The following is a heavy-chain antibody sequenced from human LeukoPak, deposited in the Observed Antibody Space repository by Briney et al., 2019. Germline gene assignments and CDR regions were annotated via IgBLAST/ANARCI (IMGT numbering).Heavy chain of an antibody. V-gene: IGHV3-30*18. CDR1: GFTFSSYI. D-gene: IGHD2-15*01. CDR2: ISYDGSNK. Sequence: GGSLRLSCAASGFTFSSYIMNWVRQAPGKGLEWVAVISYDGSNKYYADSVKGRFTISRDNSKNTLYLQMNSLRAEDTAVYYCAKAMDIVVVVAAKGVDAFDIWGQGTMVTVSS. J-gene: IGHJ3*02. CDR3: AKAMDIVVVVAAKGVDAFDI.